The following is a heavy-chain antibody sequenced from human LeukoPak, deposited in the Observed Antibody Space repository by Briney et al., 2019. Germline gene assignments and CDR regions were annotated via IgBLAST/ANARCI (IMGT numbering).Heavy chain of an antibody. CDR2: IYYSGST. V-gene: IGHV4-39*01. CDR1: DGSISSSSYY. Sequence: KTSETLSLTCTVSDGSISSSSYYWGWIRQPPGKGLEWIGSIYYSGSTYYNPSLKSRVTISVDTSKNQFSLKLSSVTAADTAVYYCARNSGWYFDYWGQGTLVTVSS. CDR3: ARNSGWYFDY. D-gene: IGHD6-19*01. J-gene: IGHJ4*02.